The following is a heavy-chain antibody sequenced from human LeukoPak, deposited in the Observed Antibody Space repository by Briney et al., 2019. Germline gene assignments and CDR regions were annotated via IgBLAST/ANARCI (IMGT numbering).Heavy chain of an antibody. Sequence: GGSLRLSCAASGFTFSSYAMHWVRQAPGKALEWVAVISYDGSNKYYADSVKGRFTISRDNSKNTLYLQMSSLRAEDTAVYYCARDYQAYFDYWGQGTLVTVSS. CDR1: GFTFSSYA. V-gene: IGHV3-30*04. CDR2: ISYDGSNK. D-gene: IGHD3-16*02. J-gene: IGHJ4*02. CDR3: ARDYQAYFDY.